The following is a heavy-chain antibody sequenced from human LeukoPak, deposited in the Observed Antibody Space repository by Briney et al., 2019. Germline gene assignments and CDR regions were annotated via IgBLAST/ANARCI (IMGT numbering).Heavy chain of an antibody. CDR2: ISAYNGNT. D-gene: IGHD1-26*01. V-gene: IGHV1-18*01. Sequence: ASVKVSCXASGYTFTSYGISWVRQAPGQGLEWMAWISAYNGNTNYAQKLQVRVTMTTDTSTSTAYMELRSLRSDDTAVYYCARDQWELLAFQRWGQGTLVTVSS. CDR1: GYTFTSYG. J-gene: IGHJ1*01. CDR3: ARDQWELLAFQR.